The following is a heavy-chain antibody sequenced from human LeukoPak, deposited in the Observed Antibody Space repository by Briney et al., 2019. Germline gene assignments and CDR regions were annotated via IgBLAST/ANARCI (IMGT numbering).Heavy chain of an antibody. D-gene: IGHD3-22*01. CDR2: ISGSGGST. CDR1: GFTFSSYA. J-gene: IGHJ4*02. V-gene: IGHV3-23*01. CDR3: AKEMFTHTMIAPNYFDY. Sequence: PGGSLRLSCVASGFTFSSYAMSWVRQAPGKWLEWVSAISGSGGSTYYADSVKGRFTISRDNSKNTLYLQMNSLRAEDTAVYYCAKEMFTHTMIAPNYFDYWGQGTVVTVSS.